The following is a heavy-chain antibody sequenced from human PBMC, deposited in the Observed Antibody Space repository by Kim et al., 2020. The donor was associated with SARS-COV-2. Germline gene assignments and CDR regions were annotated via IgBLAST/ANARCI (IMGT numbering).Heavy chain of an antibody. V-gene: IGHV3-23*01. CDR1: GFTFSSYA. Sequence: GGSLRLSCAASGFTFSSYAMSWVRQAPGKGLEWVSAISGSGGSTYYADSVKGRFTISRDNSKNTLYLQMNSLRVEDTAVYYCAKRRSTVTTAWADFDYWGQGTLVTVSS. D-gene: IGHD4-17*01. CDR2: ISGSGGST. CDR3: AKRRSTVTTAWADFDY. J-gene: IGHJ4*02.